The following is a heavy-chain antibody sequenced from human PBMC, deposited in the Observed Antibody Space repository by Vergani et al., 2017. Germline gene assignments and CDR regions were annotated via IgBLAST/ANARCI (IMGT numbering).Heavy chain of an antibody. Sequence: QVQLQESGLGLVKPSETLSLTCTVSGGSISSSSYYWGWIRQPPGKGLEWIGSIYYSGSTYYNPSLKSRVTISVDTSKNQFSLKLSSVTAADTAVYYCAATFRRGSPPKHWGQGTLVTVSS. V-gene: IGHV4-39*01. CDR3: AATFRRGSPPKH. J-gene: IGHJ1*01. CDR1: GGSISSSSYY. D-gene: IGHD3-10*01. CDR2: IYYSGST.